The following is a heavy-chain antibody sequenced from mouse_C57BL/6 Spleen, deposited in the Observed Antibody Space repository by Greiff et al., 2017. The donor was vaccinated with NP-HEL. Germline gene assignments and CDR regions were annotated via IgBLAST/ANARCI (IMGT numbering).Heavy chain of an antibody. V-gene: IGHV5-4*01. J-gene: IGHJ4*01. CDR3: ARDTPFYYRAMDY. Sequence: EVQGVESGGGLVKPGGSLKLSCAASGFTFSSYAMSWVRQTPEKRLEWVATISDGGSYTYYPDNVKGRFTISRDNAKNNLYLQMSHLKSEDTAMYYCARDTPFYYRAMDYWGQGTSVTVSS. CDR1: GFTFSSYA. D-gene: IGHD2-12*01. CDR2: ISDGGSYT.